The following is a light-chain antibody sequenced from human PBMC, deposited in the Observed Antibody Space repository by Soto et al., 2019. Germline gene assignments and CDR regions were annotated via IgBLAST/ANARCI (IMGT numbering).Light chain of an antibody. V-gene: IGLV2-8*01. CDR3: SSYAGSNNLV. CDR1: SSDVGGDNY. Sequence: QSVLTQPPSASGSPGQSVTISCTGTSSDVGGDNYVSWYQQHPGKAPKLMVYEVSKRPSGVPDRFSGSKSGNTASLTVSGLQAEDEADYYCSSYAGSNNLVFGGGTKLTVL. CDR2: EVS. J-gene: IGLJ2*01.